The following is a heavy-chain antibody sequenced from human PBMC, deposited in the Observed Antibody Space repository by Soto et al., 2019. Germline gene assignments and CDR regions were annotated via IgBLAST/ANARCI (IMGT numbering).Heavy chain of an antibody. J-gene: IGHJ3*02. CDR3: AILPGGAVAYNAFDI. V-gene: IGHV3-7*02. CDR2: IKQDGSEK. Sequence: GGSLRLSCAASGFTFDDYGMSWVRQAPGKGLEWVANIKQDGSEKYYVDSVKGRFTISRDNAKNSLYLQMNSLRAEDTAVYYCAILPGGAVAYNAFDIWGQGTMVTVSS. D-gene: IGHD6-19*01. CDR1: GFTFDDYG.